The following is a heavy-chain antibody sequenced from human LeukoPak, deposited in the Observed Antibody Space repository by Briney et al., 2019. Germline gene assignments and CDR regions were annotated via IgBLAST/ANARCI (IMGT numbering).Heavy chain of an antibody. D-gene: IGHD2-8*01. CDR2: IKQDGSEK. CDR1: GFTFSSYW. J-gene: IGHJ4*02. Sequence: PGGSLRLSCAASGFTFSSYWMTWVRQAPGKGLEWVANIKQDGSEKYYVDSVKGRFTIFRDNAKNSLSLHMNSLRAEDTAVYYCARDRGECTNGVCYYHDFDYWGQGTLVTVSS. V-gene: IGHV3-7*01. CDR3: ARDRGECTNGVCYYHDFDY.